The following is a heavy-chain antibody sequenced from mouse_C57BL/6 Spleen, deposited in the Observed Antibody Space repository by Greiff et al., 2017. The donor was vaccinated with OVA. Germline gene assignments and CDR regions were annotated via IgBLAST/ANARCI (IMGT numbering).Heavy chain of an antibody. J-gene: IGHJ1*03. CDR2: ISDGGSYT. CDR1: GFTFSSYA. V-gene: IGHV5-4*01. Sequence: EVQGVESGGGLVKPGGSLKLSCAASGFTFSSYAMYWVRQTPEKRLEWVATISDGGSYTYYPDNVKGRFTISRDNAKNNLYLQMSHLKSEDTAMYYCARFDVWGTGTTVTVSS. CDR3: ARFDV.